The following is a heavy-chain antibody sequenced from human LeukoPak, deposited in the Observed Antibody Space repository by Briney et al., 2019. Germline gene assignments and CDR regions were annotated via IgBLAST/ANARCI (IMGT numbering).Heavy chain of an antibody. CDR3: ARTHYDYVWGSGGYYYMDV. Sequence: GGSLRLSCAASGFTFSSYEMSWVRQAPGKGLEWVSYISSSGSTIYYADSVKGRFTISRDNAENSLYLQMNSLRAEDTAVYYCARTHYDYVWGSGGYYYMDVWGKGTTVTISS. D-gene: IGHD3-16*01. CDR1: GFTFSSYE. CDR2: ISSSGSTI. V-gene: IGHV3-48*03. J-gene: IGHJ6*03.